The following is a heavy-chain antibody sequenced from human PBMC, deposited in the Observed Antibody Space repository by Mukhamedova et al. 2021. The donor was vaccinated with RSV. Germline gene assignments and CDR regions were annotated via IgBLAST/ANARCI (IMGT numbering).Heavy chain of an antibody. V-gene: IGHV3-30-3*01. J-gene: IGHJ4*02. Sequence: MHWVRQAPGKGLESVAVVSVDGSQKYYADSMEGRFTISRDNSKDTLSLQTDSLRAEDTAVYYCVRAGRDGYNLLDYWGQGTLVT. D-gene: IGHD5-24*01. CDR2: VSVDGSQK. CDR3: VRAGRDGYNLLDY.